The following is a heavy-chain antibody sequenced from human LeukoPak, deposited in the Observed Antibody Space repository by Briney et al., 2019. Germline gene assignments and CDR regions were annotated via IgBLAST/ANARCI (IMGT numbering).Heavy chain of an antibody. CDR1: GFTFSSYA. J-gene: IGHJ3*02. CDR3: AKRIAALGATRDDAFDI. V-gene: IGHV3-23*01. D-gene: IGHD1-26*01. Sequence: GGSLRLSCAASGFTFSSYAMSWVRQAPGKGLEWASAISGSGGSTYYADSVKGRFTISRDNSKNTLYLQMNSLRAEDTAVYYCAKRIAALGATRDDAFDIWGQGTMVTVSS. CDR2: ISGSGGST.